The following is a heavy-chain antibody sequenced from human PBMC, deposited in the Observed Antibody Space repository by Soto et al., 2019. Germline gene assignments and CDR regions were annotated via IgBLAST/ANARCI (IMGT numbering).Heavy chain of an antibody. D-gene: IGHD6-19*01. CDR2: MNPNSGNT. CDR3: ATAPEIAGAGTFQFGANAIDI. CDR1: GYTFTSYD. V-gene: IGHV1-8*01. J-gene: IGHJ3*02. Sequence: ASVKVSCKASGYTFTSYDINWVRQATGQGLEWMGWMNPNSGNTGYAQKFQGRVTMTRNTSISTAYMELSSLRSEDTAVYYCATAPEIAGAGTFQFGANAIDIWGQGTMVTVSS.